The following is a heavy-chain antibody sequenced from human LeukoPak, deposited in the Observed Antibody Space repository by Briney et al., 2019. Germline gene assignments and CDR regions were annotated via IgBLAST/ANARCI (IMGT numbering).Heavy chain of an antibody. V-gene: IGHV3-23*01. CDR3: AKHRRGAYAYQFDY. D-gene: IGHD5-12*01. CDR2: ISSSDGTT. J-gene: IGHJ4*02. Sequence: GGSLRLSCAASGFTFSSYAMSWVRQAPGKGLEWVSGISSSDGTTYYTDSVKGRLTISRDTSKNTLYLQMHSLRAEDTAVYFCAKHRRGAYAYQFDYWGQGTLVTVSS. CDR1: GFTFSSYA.